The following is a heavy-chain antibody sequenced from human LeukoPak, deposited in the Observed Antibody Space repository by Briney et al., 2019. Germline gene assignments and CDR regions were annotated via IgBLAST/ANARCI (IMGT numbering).Heavy chain of an antibody. CDR1: GFTFSSYA. V-gene: IGHV3-23*01. J-gene: IGHJ6*02. CDR2: ISGSGGST. CDR3: AKLTTVTDYYYYGMDV. D-gene: IGHD4-17*01. Sequence: PGGSLRLSCAASGFTFSSYAMSWVRQAPGKGLEWVSAISGSGGSTYYADSVKGRFTTSRDNSKNTLYLQMNSLRAEDTAVYYCAKLTTVTDYYYYGMDVWGQGTTVTVSS.